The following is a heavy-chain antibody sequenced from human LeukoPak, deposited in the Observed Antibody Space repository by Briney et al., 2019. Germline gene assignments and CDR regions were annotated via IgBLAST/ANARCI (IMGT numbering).Heavy chain of an antibody. CDR1: GGSFSGYY. CDR3: ARGLIVVVPAARVGANWFDH. J-gene: IGHJ5*02. D-gene: IGHD2-2*01. V-gene: IGHV4-34*01. CDR2: INHSGST. Sequence: TSETLSLTCAVYGGSFSGYYWSWIRQPPGKGLEWIGEINHSGSTNYNPSLKSRVTISVDTSKNQFSLKLSSVTAADTAVYYCARGLIVVVPAARVGANWFDHWGQGTLVTVSS.